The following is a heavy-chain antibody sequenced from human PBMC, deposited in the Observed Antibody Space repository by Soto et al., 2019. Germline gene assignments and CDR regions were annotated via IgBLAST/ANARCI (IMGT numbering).Heavy chain of an antibody. Sequence: QVQLVQSGAEVKKPGASVKVSCKASGYTFTSYGISWVRQAPGQGLEWMGWISAYNGNTNYAQKLQGRVTMTTDTSTSTAYMELRSLRSDDTAVYYCARYSSGHDRGYYYYYGMDVWGQGTTVTVSS. V-gene: IGHV1-18*01. CDR1: GYTFTSYG. CDR3: ARYSSGHDRGYYYYYGMDV. D-gene: IGHD6-19*01. J-gene: IGHJ6*02. CDR2: ISAYNGNT.